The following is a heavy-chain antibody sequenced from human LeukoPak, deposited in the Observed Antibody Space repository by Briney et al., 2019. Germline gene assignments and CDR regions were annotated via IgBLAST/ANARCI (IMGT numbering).Heavy chain of an antibody. J-gene: IGHJ6*02. CDR3: ARDYYDSSGSIIYYYYYGMDV. V-gene: IGHV1-69*04. CDR2: IIPVLIMT. Sequence: ASVKVSCKASGGTFSSYAISWVRQAPGQGLEWMGRIIPVLIMTNYAQKFQGRVTITADKSTSTAYMELSSLRSDDTAVYYCARDYYDSSGSIIYYYYYGMDVWGQGTTVTVSS. CDR1: GGTFSSYA. D-gene: IGHD3-22*01.